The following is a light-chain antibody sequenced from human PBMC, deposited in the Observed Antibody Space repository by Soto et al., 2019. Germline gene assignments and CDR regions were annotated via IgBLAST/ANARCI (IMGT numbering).Light chain of an antibody. V-gene: IGKV3-15*01. CDR2: GAS. CDR1: QSVSSN. Sequence: EIVMTQSPATLSVSPGERATLSCRASQSVSSNLAWYQQKPGQAPRLLIYGASTRATGIPARFSGSGSGTEATLTISSLQAEDFAVYYCQQYSNWPLIYTFGQGTKLEIK. CDR3: QQYSNWPLIYT. J-gene: IGKJ2*01.